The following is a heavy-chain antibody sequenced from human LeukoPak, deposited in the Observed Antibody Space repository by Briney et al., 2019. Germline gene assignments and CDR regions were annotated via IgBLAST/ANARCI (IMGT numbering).Heavy chain of an antibody. Sequence: GASVKVSCKASGYTFTGYYMHWVRQAPGQGLEWMGWINPNSGGTNYAQKFQGKVTMARDTSISTAYMGLSRLRFDDTAVFYCARAHAIGYEGTTWASDYWGQGTLVTVSS. V-gene: IGHV1-2*02. CDR3: ARAHAIGYEGTTWASDY. J-gene: IGHJ4*02. CDR2: INPNSGGT. CDR1: GYTFTGYY. D-gene: IGHD1-7*01.